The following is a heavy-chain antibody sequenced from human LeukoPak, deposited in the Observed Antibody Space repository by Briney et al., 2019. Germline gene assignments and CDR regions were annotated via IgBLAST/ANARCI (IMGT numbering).Heavy chain of an antibody. J-gene: IGHJ4*02. D-gene: IGHD2-2*01. V-gene: IGHV1-2*02. Sequence: ASVKVSCKASGYTFTGYYMHWVRQAPGQGLEWMGWINPNTGDTNYAQKFQGRVTMTRDTSISTAYMELRSLRAEDTAVYYCAREASSTWYAMFDFWGQGTLVTVSS. CDR1: GYTFTGYY. CDR2: INPNTGDT. CDR3: AREASSTWYAMFDF.